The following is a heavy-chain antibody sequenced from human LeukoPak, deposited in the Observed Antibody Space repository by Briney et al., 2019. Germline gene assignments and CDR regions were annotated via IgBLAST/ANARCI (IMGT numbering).Heavy chain of an antibody. J-gene: IGHJ4*02. D-gene: IGHD2-21*01. V-gene: IGHV3-30*02. CDR1: GFIFSIYA. CDR3: AKEEIQMWSLDS. Sequence: GGSLRLSCAASGFIFSIYAMHWVRQAPGKGLEWVAFIRYDGSNKYYADSVKGRFIISRDNSKNTLFLQMNSLRAEETAVYYCAKEEIQMWSLDSWGQGTLVTVSS. CDR2: IRYDGSNK.